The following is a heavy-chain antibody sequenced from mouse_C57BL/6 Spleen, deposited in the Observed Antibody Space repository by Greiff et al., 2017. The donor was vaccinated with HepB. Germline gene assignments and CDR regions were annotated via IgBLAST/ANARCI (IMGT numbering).Heavy chain of an antibody. CDR2: IYPGDGDT. D-gene: IGHD3-1*01. V-gene: IGHV1-82*01. CDR1: GYAFNSSW. J-gene: IGHJ2*01. Sequence: VQLQQSGPELVKPGASVKISCKASGYAFNSSWMNWVKQRPGKGLEWIGRIYPGDGDTNYNGKFKGKATLTADKSSSTAYMQLSSLTSEDSAVYFCARSGLWPDYFDYWGQGTTLTVSS. CDR3: ARSGLWPDYFDY.